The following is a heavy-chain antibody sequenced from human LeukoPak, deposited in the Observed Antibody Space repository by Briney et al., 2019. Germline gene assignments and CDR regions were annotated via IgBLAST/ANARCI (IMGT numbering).Heavy chain of an antibody. CDR2: IYHSGST. V-gene: IGHV4-38-2*02. CDR1: GYSISSGYY. J-gene: IGHJ4*02. Sequence: SETLSLTCTVSGYSISSGYYWGWIRQPPGKGLEWIGSIYHSGSTDYNPSLKSRGTISVNTSKNQFSLKLSSVTAADTAVYYCARDQGYGDYDYWGQGTLVTVSS. D-gene: IGHD4-17*01. CDR3: ARDQGYGDYDY.